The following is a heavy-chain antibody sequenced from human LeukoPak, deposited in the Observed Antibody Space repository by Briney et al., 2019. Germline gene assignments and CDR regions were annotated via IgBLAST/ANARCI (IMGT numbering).Heavy chain of an antibody. J-gene: IGHJ4*02. CDR3: ARGSWWAAAGTGDY. CDR2: MNPNSGNT. V-gene: IGHV1-8*01. CDR1: GYTFTSYD. Sequence: ASVKVSCKASGYTFTSYDINRVRQATGQGLEWMGWMNPNSGNTGYAQKFQGRVTMTRNTSISTAYMELSSLRSEDTAVYYCARGSWWAAAGTGDYWGQGTLVTVSS. D-gene: IGHD6-13*01.